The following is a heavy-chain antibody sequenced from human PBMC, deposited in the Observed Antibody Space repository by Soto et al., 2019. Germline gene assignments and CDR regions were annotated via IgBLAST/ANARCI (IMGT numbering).Heavy chain of an antibody. CDR3: VRDYCLPVAGRISSFHY. CDR2: IWYDGGNK. V-gene: IGHV3-33*01. J-gene: IGHJ4*02. D-gene: IGHD6-19*01. CDR1: GFSFSSYA. Sequence: PGGSLSLSCAASGFSFSSYAMHWVRQAPGKGLEWVAVIWYDGGNKYYADSVKGRFTISRDNSNNTLYVQMNSLKAEDTAVYYCVRDYCLPVAGRISSFHYWGPGTLVTVSS.